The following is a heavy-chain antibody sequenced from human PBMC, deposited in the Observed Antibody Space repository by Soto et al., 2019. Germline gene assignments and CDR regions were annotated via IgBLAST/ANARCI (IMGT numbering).Heavy chain of an antibody. CDR2: INHSGGT. CDR1: GGSISSGGYY. D-gene: IGHD6-13*01. CDR3: ARGRAATPGYYYMDV. J-gene: IGHJ6*03. Sequence: SETLSLTCTVSGGSISSGGYYWSWIRQPPGKGLEWIGEINHSGGTNYNPSLKSRVTISVDTSKNQFSLKLSSVTAADTAVYYCARGRAATPGYYYMDVWGKGTTVTVSS. V-gene: IGHV4-39*07.